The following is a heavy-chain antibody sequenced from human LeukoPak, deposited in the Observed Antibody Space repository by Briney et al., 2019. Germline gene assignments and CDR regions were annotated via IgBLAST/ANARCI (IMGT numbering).Heavy chain of an antibody. CDR2: LKSDGIST. V-gene: IGHV3-74*01. Sequence: PGGSLRLSCAASGFTFSSYAMHWVRQAPGKGLVWVSRLKSDGISTSYADSVKGRFTISRDNAKKTLYLQMNSLRVEDTVVYYCARGDYFDYWGQGTLVTVSS. CDR3: ARGDYFDY. CDR1: GFTFSSYA. J-gene: IGHJ4*02.